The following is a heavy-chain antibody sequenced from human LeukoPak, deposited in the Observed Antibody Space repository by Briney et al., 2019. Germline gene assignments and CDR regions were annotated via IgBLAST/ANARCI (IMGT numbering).Heavy chain of an antibody. CDR2: IRVGGEI. V-gene: IGHV3-23*01. CDR1: GFTFSSYA. D-gene: IGHD6-19*01. J-gene: IGHJ4*02. CDR3: ARDANSIAVAVVGY. Sequence: GGSLRLSCAASGFTFSSYAMNWVRQAPGKGLEWVSGIRVGGEIYYADSVKGRFTISRDNSKNTLYLQMNSLRAEDTAVYYCARDANSIAVAVVGYWGQGTLVTVSS.